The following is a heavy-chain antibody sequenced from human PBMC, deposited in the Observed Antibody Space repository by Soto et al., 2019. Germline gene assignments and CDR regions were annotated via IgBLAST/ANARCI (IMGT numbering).Heavy chain of an antibody. CDR1: GYTFNRYY. V-gene: IGHV1-2*02. CDR3: ARASQMVINPSYYAMDV. CDR2: ISPHTGTT. Sequence: ASVTVSCKASGYTFNRYYIHWVRQAPGLGLQWMGWISPHTGTTRYGQKLKSRLTITSDTSVSTVYMELSGLTSDDMDVYYCARASQMVINPSYYAMDVWGHGTTVTVSS. J-gene: IGHJ6*02. D-gene: IGHD3-22*01.